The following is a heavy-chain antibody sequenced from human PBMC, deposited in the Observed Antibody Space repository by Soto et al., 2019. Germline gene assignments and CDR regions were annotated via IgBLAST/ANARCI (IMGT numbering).Heavy chain of an antibody. D-gene: IGHD6-13*01. V-gene: IGHV4-39*01. CDR2: IYYSGTT. CDR1: GGSISSSTYH. CDR3: ARHGAAALYYYGMDV. J-gene: IGHJ6*02. Sequence: SETLSLTCTVSGGSISSSTYHWGWIRQPPGKGLEWIGSIYYSGTTYYSPSLKSRVTISVDTSMNQFSLRLSSVTAADTAAYYCARHGAAALYYYGMDVWGQGTTVTVSS.